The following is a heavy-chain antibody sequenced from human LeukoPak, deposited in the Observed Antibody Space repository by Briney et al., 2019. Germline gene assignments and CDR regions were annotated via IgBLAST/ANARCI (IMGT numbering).Heavy chain of an antibody. CDR1: GYTFTGYY. CDR2: ISYDGSNK. D-gene: IGHD6-13*01. CDR3: ASSWAYFDS. Sequence: SCKASGYTFTGYYMHWVRQAPGKGLEWVAVISYDGSNKYYADSVKGRFTISRDNSKNTLYLQMNSLRAEDTAVYYCASSWAYFDSWGQGTLVTVSS. J-gene: IGHJ4*02. V-gene: IGHV3-30*03.